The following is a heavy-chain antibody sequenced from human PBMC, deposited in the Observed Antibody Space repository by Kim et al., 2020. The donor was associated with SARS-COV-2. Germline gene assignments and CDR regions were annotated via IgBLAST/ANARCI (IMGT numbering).Heavy chain of an antibody. CDR3: AIDPYGGGDYCYLFGY. CDR1: GGSFGHYF. Sequence: SETLSLTCAVYGGSFGHYFWHWVRQSPGKGLEWIGEIKESGVTNYNPSLKSRAPISADTSKNQFSLKLNSVTAAETAVYYCAIDPYGGGDYCYLFGYW. CDR2: IKESGVT. J-gene: IGHJ4*01. V-gene: IGHV4-34*01. D-gene: IGHD5-18*01.